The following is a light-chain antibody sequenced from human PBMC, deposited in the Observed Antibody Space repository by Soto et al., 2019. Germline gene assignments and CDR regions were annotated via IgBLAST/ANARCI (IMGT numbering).Light chain of an antibody. V-gene: IGKV3-20*01. Sequence: DIVFTPSPGTLALSPGERVTLSCRASQIVPSDYLAWYHQEPGQAPRLLIYGAFNRATGIPDRFSGSGSGTDFTLSISRLEPGDFGVYFCHQYGKSPRTFGQGTKVDIK. CDR1: QIVPSDY. CDR3: HQYGKSPRT. J-gene: IGKJ1*01. CDR2: GAF.